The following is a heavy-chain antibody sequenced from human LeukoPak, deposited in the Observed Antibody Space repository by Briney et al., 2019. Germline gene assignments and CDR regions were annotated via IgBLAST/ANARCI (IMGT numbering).Heavy chain of an antibody. Sequence: GRSLRLSCAASGFTFSSYGMHWVRQAPGKGLEWVAVISYDGSNKYYADSVNGRFTISRDNSKNTLYLQMSSLRAEDTAVYYCAKDRISGATFLAGTMIVVVGSLDYWGQGTLVTVSS. CDR2: ISYDGSNK. CDR1: GFTFSSYG. J-gene: IGHJ4*02. CDR3: AKDRISGATFLAGTMIVVVGSLDY. D-gene: IGHD3-22*01. V-gene: IGHV3-30*18.